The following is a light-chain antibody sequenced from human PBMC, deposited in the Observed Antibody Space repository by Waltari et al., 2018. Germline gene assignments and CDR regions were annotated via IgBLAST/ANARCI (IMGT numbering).Light chain of an antibody. J-gene: IGKJ4*01. CDR1: LSIDDS. V-gene: IGKV3-15*01. Sequence: EIVMTQSPATLSVSRGASPTLPCRASLSIDDSLAWYQQKPGHPPRLLIHGASTRDTGIPVRFSGSGSGTDFTLTITGLQSEDFAVYFCQQYNQWPLTFGRGTKVEIK. CDR2: GAS. CDR3: QQYNQWPLT.